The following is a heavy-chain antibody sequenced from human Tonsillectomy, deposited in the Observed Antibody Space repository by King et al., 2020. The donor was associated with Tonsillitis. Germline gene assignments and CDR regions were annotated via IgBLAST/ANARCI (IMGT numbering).Heavy chain of an antibody. V-gene: IGHV3-15*01. CDR3: STYNRRDAFDM. CDR2: IRSKGDGGTT. J-gene: IGHJ3*02. D-gene: IGHD1-1*01. Sequence: QLVQSGGGLVKSGGSLRLSCAASGFSVRNAWMSWVRQAPGKGLEWVGRIRSKGDGGTTDYAAPVKGRFTVSRDDSRNQLYLQMNSLNSEDTAVYYCSTYNRRDAFDMWGQGTMVTVSS. CDR1: GFSVRNAW.